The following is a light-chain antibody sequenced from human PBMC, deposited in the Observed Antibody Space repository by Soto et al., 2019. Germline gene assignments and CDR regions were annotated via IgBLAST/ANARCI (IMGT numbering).Light chain of an antibody. Sequence: IQLTQSPSSLSASLGDRVTLTCRASQGISSYLAWYQQKPGKAPKLLIYAASTLPSGVPSRFSGSGSGTDFPLTISSLQPEYVATYCCQQRNSYPITFGQGTRLEIK. CDR2: AAS. CDR3: QQRNSYPIT. V-gene: IGKV1-9*01. J-gene: IGKJ5*01. CDR1: QGISSY.